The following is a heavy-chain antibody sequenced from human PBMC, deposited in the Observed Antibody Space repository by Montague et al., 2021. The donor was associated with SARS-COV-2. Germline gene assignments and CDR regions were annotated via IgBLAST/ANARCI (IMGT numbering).Heavy chain of an antibody. D-gene: IGHD3-10*01. CDR1: GGSLSDPY. CDR3: ARAVSVRCAVNCFDP. Sequence: SETLSLTCTVSGGSLSDPYWAWIRQPPGKGLDWLAYTYYSGGINSNASLKSRVSMSVDTSKNQFSLKLTSVTAADTAVYYCARAVSVRCAVNCFDPWGQGTLVTVSS. V-gene: IGHV4-59*11. CDR2: TYYSGGI. J-gene: IGHJ5*02.